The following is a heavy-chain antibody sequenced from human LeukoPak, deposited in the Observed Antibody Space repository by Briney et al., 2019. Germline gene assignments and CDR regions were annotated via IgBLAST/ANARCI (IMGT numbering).Heavy chain of an antibody. CDR2: IYYSGST. J-gene: IGHJ5*02. Sequence: SETLSLTCTVSGGSVSSGSYYWSWIRQPPGKGLEWIGYIYYSGSTNYNPSLKSRVTISVDTSKNQFSLKLSSVTAADTAVYYCAGDRVLLRAGFDPWGQGTLVTVSS. CDR3: AGDRVLLRAGFDP. CDR1: GGSVSSGSYY. D-gene: IGHD3-10*01. V-gene: IGHV4-61*01.